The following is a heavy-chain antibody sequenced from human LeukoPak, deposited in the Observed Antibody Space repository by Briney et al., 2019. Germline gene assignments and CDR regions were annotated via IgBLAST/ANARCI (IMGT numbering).Heavy chain of an antibody. CDR3: ANPYSSSWYSFDY. Sequence: GGSLRLSCAASGFTFSSYAMSWVRQAPGKGLEWVSAISGSGGSTYYADSVKGRFTISSDNYKNTLYLQMNSLRAEDTAVYYCANPYSSSWYSFDYWGPGTLVTVSS. D-gene: IGHD6-13*01. CDR1: GFTFSSYA. V-gene: IGHV3-23*01. CDR2: ISGSGGST. J-gene: IGHJ4*02.